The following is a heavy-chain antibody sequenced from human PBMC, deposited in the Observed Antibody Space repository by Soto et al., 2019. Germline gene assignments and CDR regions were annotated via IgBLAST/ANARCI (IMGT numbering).Heavy chain of an antibody. D-gene: IGHD6-19*01. J-gene: IGHJ4*02. CDR3: ARYPNPTVAGLPFDL. CDR1: GFTLSSYW. V-gene: IGHV3-7*03. CDR2: TRQDGGQE. Sequence: GGSLRLSCAASGFTLSSYWMSWVRQAPGKGLEWVAHTRQDGGQEYYVDSVKGRFTISRDNAKNSLYLQMNSLRVEDTAVYYCARYPNPTVAGLPFDLWGQGTLVTVSS.